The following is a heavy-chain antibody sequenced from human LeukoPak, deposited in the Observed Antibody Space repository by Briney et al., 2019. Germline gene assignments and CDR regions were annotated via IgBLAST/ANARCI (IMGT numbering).Heavy chain of an antibody. V-gene: IGHV3-66*01. CDR1: GFTVSSNY. J-gene: IGHJ4*02. CDR3: AREGGGNMVRGDFDY. Sequence: GGSLRLSCAASGFTVSSNYMSWVRQAPGEGLEWVSVIYSGGSTYYADSVKGRFNISRDNSKNTLYLQMNSLRAEDTAVYYCAREGGGNMVRGDFDYWGQGTLVTVSS. D-gene: IGHD3-10*01. CDR2: IYSGGST.